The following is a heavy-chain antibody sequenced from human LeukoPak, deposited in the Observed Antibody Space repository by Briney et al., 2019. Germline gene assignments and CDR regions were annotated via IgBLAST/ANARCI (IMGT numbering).Heavy chain of an antibody. V-gene: IGHV2-5*02. CDR1: GFSLSASGVG. D-gene: IGHD2/OR15-2a*01. CDR2: IYWDDDK. CDR3: AHRRIIMGAPEGFDI. Sequence: SGLTLVKPTQTLTLTCTFSGFSLSASGVGVGWFRQPPGEALECLAVIYWDDDKRYSPSLRNRVTISKGTSKNQVVLTVTNLDVADTATYFCAHRRIIMGAPEGFDIWGQGTMVLVSP. J-gene: IGHJ3*02.